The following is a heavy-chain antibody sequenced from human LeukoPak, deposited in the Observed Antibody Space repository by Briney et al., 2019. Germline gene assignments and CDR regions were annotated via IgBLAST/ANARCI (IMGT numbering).Heavy chain of an antibody. Sequence: ASVKVSCKASGGTFSSYAISWVRQAPGQGLEWMGGIIPIFGTANYAQKFQGRVTITADESTSTAYMELSSLRSEDTDVYYCARAGRVGDYGDYSLPADYWGQGTLVTVSS. J-gene: IGHJ4*02. D-gene: IGHD4-17*01. CDR1: GGTFSSYA. V-gene: IGHV1-69*01. CDR3: ARAGRVGDYGDYSLPADY. CDR2: IIPIFGTA.